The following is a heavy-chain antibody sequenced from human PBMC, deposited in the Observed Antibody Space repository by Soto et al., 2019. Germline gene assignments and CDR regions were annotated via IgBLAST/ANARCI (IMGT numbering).Heavy chain of an antibody. CDR1: GGSFSGYY. V-gene: IGHV4-34*01. Sequence: SETLSLTCAVYGGSFSGYYWTWIRQPPGTGLEWIGEINHSGSTNYNPSLKSRVTISVDTSKNQFSLKLTSVTAADTAMYYCARPQFSGTYHDTFNIWGQGTMVTVSS. D-gene: IGHD1-26*01. J-gene: IGHJ3*02. CDR2: INHSGST. CDR3: ARPQFSGTYHDTFNI.